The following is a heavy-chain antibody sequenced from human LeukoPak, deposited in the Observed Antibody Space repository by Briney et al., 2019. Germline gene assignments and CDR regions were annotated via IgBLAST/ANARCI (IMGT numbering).Heavy chain of an antibody. J-gene: IGHJ5*02. V-gene: IGHV4-39*07. D-gene: IGHD1-1*01. CDR2: IYYSGTT. CDR1: GGSISSSSYY. Sequence: SETLSLTCTVSGGSISSSSYYWGWIRQPPGKGLEWIGSIYYSGTTYYNPSLQSRISISLDTSKKQFSLNLTSVIDADTAVYYCARRAIGFDPWGQGTLVTVSS. CDR3: ARRAIGFDP.